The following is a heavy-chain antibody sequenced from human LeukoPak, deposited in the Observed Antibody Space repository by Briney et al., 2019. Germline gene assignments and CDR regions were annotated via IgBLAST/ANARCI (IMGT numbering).Heavy chain of an antibody. D-gene: IGHD2-15*01. CDR3: AKGGSGPDHFDY. J-gene: IGHJ4*02. V-gene: IGHV3-23*01. Sequence: PGGSLGLSCAASGFTFSSYAMSWVRQAPGKGLEWVSAISGSGGSTYYADSVKGRFTISRDNSKNTLYLQMNSLRAEDTAVYYCAKGGSGPDHFDYWGQGTLVTVSS. CDR2: ISGSGGST. CDR1: GFTFSSYA.